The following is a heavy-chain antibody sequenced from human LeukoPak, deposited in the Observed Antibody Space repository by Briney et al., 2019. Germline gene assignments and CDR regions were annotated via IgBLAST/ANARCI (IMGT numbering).Heavy chain of an antibody. Sequence: SETLSLTCTVSGVSISSYYWSWIRQAAGKGLEWISRIYTSGSTNYNPSLKSRFTMSVDTSKNKFSLKLSSVTAADTAVYYCARDQEKGYDFWSGYWGDDFDIWGQGTMVTVSS. CDR1: GVSISSYY. V-gene: IGHV4-4*07. CDR3: ARDQEKGYDFWSGYWGDDFDI. D-gene: IGHD3-3*01. CDR2: IYTSGST. J-gene: IGHJ3*02.